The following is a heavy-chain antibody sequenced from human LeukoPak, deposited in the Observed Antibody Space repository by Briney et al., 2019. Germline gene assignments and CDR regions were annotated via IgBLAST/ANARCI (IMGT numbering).Heavy chain of an antibody. J-gene: IGHJ4*02. Sequence: PSETLSLTCTVSGGSISRYYWSWIRQPPRKGLEWIGYIYYSGSTNYNPSLKSRVTISVDTSKNHFSLKLSSVTAADTAVYYCARAGQGDFWSGLRYFDYWGQGTLVTVSS. CDR3: ARAGQGDFWSGLRYFDY. CDR1: GGSISRYY. V-gene: IGHV4-59*01. D-gene: IGHD3-3*01. CDR2: IYYSGST.